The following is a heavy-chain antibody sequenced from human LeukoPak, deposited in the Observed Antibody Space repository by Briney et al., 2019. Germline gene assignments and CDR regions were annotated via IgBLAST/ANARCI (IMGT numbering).Heavy chain of an antibody. Sequence: PGGSLTLPCVASGFTFSNFVMVWVRQAPGKGLEYFSSIIGNGDSTYYADSVKGRFTISSDNSKNTLYLKMNSLRAEDTAIYYCAKGSKGTYDYWGQGTLVTVSS. CDR1: GFTFSNFV. J-gene: IGHJ4*02. CDR3: AKGSKGTYDY. CDR2: IIGNGDST. V-gene: IGHV3-23*01.